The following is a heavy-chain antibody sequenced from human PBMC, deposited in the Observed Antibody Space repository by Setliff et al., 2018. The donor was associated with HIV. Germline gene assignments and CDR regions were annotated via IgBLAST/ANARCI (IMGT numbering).Heavy chain of an antibody. CDR2: MFYSGGA. V-gene: IGHV4-59*12. Sequence: SETLSLTCTVSGASMSPYYWSWIRQAPGKGLEWIGYMFYSGGANYNASLKSRVTISVDTSKTQFSLNLSSLTAADTAVYYCARRQSYYDILNGPAFDALDIWGQGTKVTVSS. J-gene: IGHJ3*02. D-gene: IGHD3-9*01. CDR1: GASMSPYY. CDR3: ARRQSYYDILNGPAFDALDI.